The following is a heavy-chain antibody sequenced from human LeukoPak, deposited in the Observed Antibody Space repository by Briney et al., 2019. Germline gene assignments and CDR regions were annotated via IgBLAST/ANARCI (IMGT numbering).Heavy chain of an antibody. D-gene: IGHD3-3*01. CDR2: IKQDGSEK. CDR3: ARVGLRFLEWYYFDY. Sequence: GGSLRLSSAASGFTFSSYWMSWVRQAPGKGLEWVANIKQDGSEKYYVDSVKGRFTISRDNAKNSLYLQMNSLRAEDTAVYYCARVGLRFLEWYYFDYWGQGTLVTVSS. CDR1: GFTFSSYW. V-gene: IGHV3-7*01. J-gene: IGHJ4*02.